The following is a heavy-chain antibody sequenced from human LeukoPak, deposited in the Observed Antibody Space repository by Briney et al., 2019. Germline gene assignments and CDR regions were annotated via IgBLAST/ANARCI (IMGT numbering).Heavy chain of an antibody. Sequence: GGSLRLSCAASGFTFSSYGMHWVRQAPGKGLEWVAFIRYDGSNKYYADSVKGRFTISRDNSKNTLYLQMNSLRAEDTAVYYCAKDPRLGLLAIFDYWGQGTLVTVSS. V-gene: IGHV3-30*02. J-gene: IGHJ4*02. CDR3: AKDPRLGLLAIFDY. CDR2: IRYDGSNK. CDR1: GFTFSSYG. D-gene: IGHD3-22*01.